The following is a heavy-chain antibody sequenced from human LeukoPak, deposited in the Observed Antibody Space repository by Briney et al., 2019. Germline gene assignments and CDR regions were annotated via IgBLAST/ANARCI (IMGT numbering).Heavy chain of an antibody. V-gene: IGHV1-18*01. J-gene: IGHJ4*02. CDR3: ARGTYCNGGTCFSQYFDY. CDR1: GYTFTSYG. D-gene: IGHD2-15*01. Sequence: ASVKVSCKASGYTFTSYGISWVRQAPGQGLEGMGWISAYNGNTNYAQKLQGRVTMTTDTSTSTAYMELRSLRSDDTAVYYCARGTYCNGGTCFSQYFDYWGQGNLVTVSS. CDR2: ISAYNGNT.